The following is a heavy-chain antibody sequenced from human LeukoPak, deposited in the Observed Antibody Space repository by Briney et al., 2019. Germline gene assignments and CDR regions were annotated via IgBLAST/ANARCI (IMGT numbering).Heavy chain of an antibody. CDR3: ARDHRYAFDN. CDR1: GFTFIDYS. V-gene: IGHV3-48*04. CDR2: VGVSSGNT. Sequence: GGSLRLSCAASGFTFIDYSMNWVRQAPGKGLEWISYVGVSSGNTKYADSVKGRFTISGDSAKNSVFLQMNSLRVEDTAVYYCARDHRYAFDNWGQGTLVTVSS. J-gene: IGHJ4*02. D-gene: IGHD5-12*01.